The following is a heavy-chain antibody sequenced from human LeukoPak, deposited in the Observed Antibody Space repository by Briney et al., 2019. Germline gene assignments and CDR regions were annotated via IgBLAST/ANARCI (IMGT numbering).Heavy chain of an antibody. V-gene: IGHV4-61*02. Sequence: SQTLSLTCTVSGGSISSGSYYWSWIRQPAGKGLEWIGRIYTSGSTNYNPSLKSRVTISVDTSKNQFSLKLSSVTAADTAVYYCAREETYYDYVWGSYRFDYWGQGTLVTVSS. CDR3: AREETYYDYVWGSYRFDY. D-gene: IGHD3-16*02. CDR2: IYTSGST. J-gene: IGHJ4*02. CDR1: GGSISSGSYY.